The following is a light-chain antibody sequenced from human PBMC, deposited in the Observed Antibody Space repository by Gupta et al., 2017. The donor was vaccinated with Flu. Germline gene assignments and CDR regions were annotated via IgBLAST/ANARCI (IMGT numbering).Light chain of an antibody. V-gene: IGLV6-57*03. Sequence: FMLTQPHSVSESPGQTVTISCTRSSGSIASNYVQWYQQRPGSAPTTVIYEDKQRPSGVPDRFSGSIDSSSNAASLTISGLKTEDEADYYCQSYDSSNQGVFGGGTKLTVL. CDR1: SGSIASNY. CDR2: EDK. J-gene: IGLJ3*02. CDR3: QSYDSSNQGV.